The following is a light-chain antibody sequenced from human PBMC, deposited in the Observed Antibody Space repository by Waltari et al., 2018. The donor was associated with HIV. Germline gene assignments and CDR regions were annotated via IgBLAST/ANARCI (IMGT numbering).Light chain of an antibody. Sequence: DIVMTQSPDSLAVPLGERATITCNSSQTVLYSSNKKNFLSWYQQKPGQPPKLLISWAAYRDSEIPDRFSSSVSGTDFTLTVNSLQAEDVAFYYCQQYYSTPYTFRRGTKV. J-gene: IGKJ2*01. CDR2: WAA. CDR3: QQYYSTPYT. CDR1: QTVLYSSNKKNF. V-gene: IGKV4-1*01.